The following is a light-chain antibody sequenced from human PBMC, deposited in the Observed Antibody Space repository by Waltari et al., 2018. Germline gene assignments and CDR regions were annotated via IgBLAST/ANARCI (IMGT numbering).Light chain of an antibody. CDR3: CSYGGVNTLGVL. J-gene: IGLJ2*01. CDR2: EVN. Sequence: QSALTQPASVSGSPGPSITISCTGTNSDVGDFDFVSWYQQPPAEAPRLLIYEVNERPSGIPSRFSGSKSGNTASLTISGLQIEDEADYYCCSYGGVNTLGVLFGGGSKLTV. CDR1: NSDVGDFDF. V-gene: IGLV2-23*02.